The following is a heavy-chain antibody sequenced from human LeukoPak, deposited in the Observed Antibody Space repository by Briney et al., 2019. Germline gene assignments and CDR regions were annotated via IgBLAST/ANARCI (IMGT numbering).Heavy chain of an antibody. CDR2: IYYSGNT. V-gene: IGHV4-31*03. D-gene: IGHD5-12*01. CDR3: AYNSGYDYWYFDL. Sequence: SETLSLACTVSGGSISSGGYYWSWIRQHPGKGLEWIGYIYYSGNTYYNPSLKSRVTISLDTSQNQFSLKLSSVTAADTAVYYCAYNSGYDYWYFDLWGRGTLVTVSS. J-gene: IGHJ2*01. CDR1: GGSISSGGYY.